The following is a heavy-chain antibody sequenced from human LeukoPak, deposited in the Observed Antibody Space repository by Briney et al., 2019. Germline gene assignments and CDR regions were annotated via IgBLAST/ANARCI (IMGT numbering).Heavy chain of an antibody. V-gene: IGHV3-30*18. CDR1: GFTFSRYG. CDR3: AKGRTQLWLDDAFDI. D-gene: IGHD5-18*01. J-gene: IGHJ3*02. Sequence: PGGSLRLSCAASGFTFSRYGMHWVRQAPGKGLEWAAIVSYDGSDKYYADSVKGRFTISRDNSKSTLYLQMNSLSTEDTAVYYCAKGRTQLWLDDAFDIWGSGTMVTVSS. CDR2: VSYDGSDK.